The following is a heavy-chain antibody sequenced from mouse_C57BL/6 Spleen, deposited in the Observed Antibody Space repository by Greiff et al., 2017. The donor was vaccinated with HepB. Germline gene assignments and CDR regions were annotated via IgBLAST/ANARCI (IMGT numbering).Heavy chain of an antibody. CDR1: GYTFTSYW. J-gene: IGHJ2*01. V-gene: IGHV1-53*01. CDR2: INPSNGGT. D-gene: IGHD1-1*01. Sequence: QVQLQQPGTELVKPGASVKLSCKASGYTFTSYWMHWVKQRPGQGLEWIGNINPSNGGTNYNEKLKSKATLTVDKSSSTAYMQLSSLTSEDSAVYYCARSGFITTVVAFDYWGQGTTLTVSS. CDR3: ARSGFITTVVAFDY.